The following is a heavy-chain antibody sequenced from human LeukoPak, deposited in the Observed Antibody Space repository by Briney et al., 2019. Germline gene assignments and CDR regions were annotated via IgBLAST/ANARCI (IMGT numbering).Heavy chain of an antibody. CDR3: ARDSGLSGGSWPLDY. CDR2: ISAYNGNT. D-gene: IGHD2-15*01. Sequence: GASVKVSCKASGYTFTSYGISWLRQAPGQGLEWMGWISAYNGNTNYAQKLQGRVTMTTDTSTSTAYMELRSLRSDDTAVYYCARDSGLSGGSWPLDYWGQGTLVTVSS. J-gene: IGHJ4*02. V-gene: IGHV1-18*01. CDR1: GYTFTSYG.